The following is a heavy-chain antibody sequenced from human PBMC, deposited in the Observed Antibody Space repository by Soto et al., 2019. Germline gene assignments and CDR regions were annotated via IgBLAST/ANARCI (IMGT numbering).Heavy chain of an antibody. Sequence: GGSLRLSCAASGFTFSDSEMDWVRQVPGRGLEWLVYISSSGSSIYYADSVKGRFTISRENAENSLFLLMNSLRAEDTAVYYCATHSGWFAHWGQGTLVTVSS. CDR2: ISSSGSSI. V-gene: IGHV3-48*03. CDR3: ATHSGWFAH. CDR1: GFTFSDSE. D-gene: IGHD1-26*01. J-gene: IGHJ5*02.